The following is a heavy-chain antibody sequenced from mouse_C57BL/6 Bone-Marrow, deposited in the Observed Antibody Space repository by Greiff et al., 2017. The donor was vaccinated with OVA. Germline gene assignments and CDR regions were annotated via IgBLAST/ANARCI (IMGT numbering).Heavy chain of an antibody. J-gene: IGHJ1*03. V-gene: IGHV1-62-2*01. CDR2: FYPGSGSI. D-gene: IGHD1-1*01. Sequence: VKLQESGAELVKPGASVKLSCKASGYTFTEYTIHWVKQRSGQGLEWIGWFYPGSGSIKYNEKFKDKATLTADKSSSTVYMELNRVTSEDSAVYFCARHERDLLLRWYFDVWGTGTTVTVSS. CDR3: ARHERDLLLRWYFDV. CDR1: GYTFTEYT.